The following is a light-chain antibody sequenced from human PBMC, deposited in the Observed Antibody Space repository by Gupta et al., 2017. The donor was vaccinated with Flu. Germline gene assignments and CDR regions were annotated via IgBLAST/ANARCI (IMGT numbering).Light chain of an antibody. Sequence: ETVLTQSPATLSLSPGERATLSCRASQSVSTYLDWYQQKPGQAPRLLIYDASNRATGIPARSSRSGCGTYFTLTISSGDLVDFAVYYCQHRRNSPPITFGQGTRVDIK. CDR1: QSVSTY. J-gene: IGKJ5*01. V-gene: IGKV3-11*01. CDR2: DAS. CDR3: QHRRNSPPIT.